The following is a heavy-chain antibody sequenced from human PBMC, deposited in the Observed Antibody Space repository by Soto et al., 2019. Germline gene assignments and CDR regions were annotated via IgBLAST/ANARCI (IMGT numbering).Heavy chain of an antibody. Sequence: GGSLRLSCAASGFTFSSYGMHWVRQAPGKGLEWVAVISYDGSNKYYADSVKGRFTISRDNSKNTLYLQMNSLRAEDTAVYYCAKDHREGGDGSGSYYSQHFDYWGQGTLVTVSS. CDR1: GFTFSSYG. V-gene: IGHV3-30*18. CDR2: ISYDGSNK. D-gene: IGHD3-10*01. J-gene: IGHJ4*02. CDR3: AKDHREGGDGSGSYYSQHFDY.